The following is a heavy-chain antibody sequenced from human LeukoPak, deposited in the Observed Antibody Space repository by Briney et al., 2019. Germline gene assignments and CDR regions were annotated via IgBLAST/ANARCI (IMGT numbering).Heavy chain of an antibody. J-gene: IGHJ4*02. V-gene: IGHV4-4*09. Sequence: SETLSLTCTVSGGSIRSYFWSWLRQPPGKGLEWIGYIYTSGSTNYNPSLKSRVTISVDTSKNQFSLKLSSVTAADTAVYYCARRTNWGSIFDYWGQGTLVTVSS. D-gene: IGHD7-27*01. CDR2: IYTSGST. CDR1: GGSIRSYF. CDR3: ARRTNWGSIFDY.